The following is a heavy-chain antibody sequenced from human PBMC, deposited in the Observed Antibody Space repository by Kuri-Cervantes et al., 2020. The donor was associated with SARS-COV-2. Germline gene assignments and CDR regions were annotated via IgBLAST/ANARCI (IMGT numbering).Heavy chain of an antibody. CDR3: ARARVAAHPNYYYYGMDV. CDR2: ISAYNGDT. CDR1: GYTFTSSG. V-gene: IGHV1-18*01. D-gene: IGHD2-15*01. Sequence: ASVKVSCKASGYTFTSSGIGWVRQAPGQGLEWVGWISAYNGDTNYAQKFQGRVTMTTDTSTSTASMELRSLRSDDTAVYYCARARVAAHPNYYYYGMDVWGQGTTVTVSS. J-gene: IGHJ6*02.